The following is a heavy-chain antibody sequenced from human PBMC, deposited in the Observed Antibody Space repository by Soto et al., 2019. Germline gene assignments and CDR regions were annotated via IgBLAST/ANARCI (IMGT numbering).Heavy chain of an antibody. CDR3: ARVFYDSSGLQPKTNWFDP. Sequence: LSHTCSMYCVYISIGGSYCSWIRQHPGKGLECIGYIYYSGSTYYNPSLKSRVTISVDTSKNQFSLKLSSVTAADTAVYYCARVFYDSSGLQPKTNWFDPWGQGTLVTVSS. CDR1: CVYISIGGSY. V-gene: IGHV4-31*03. D-gene: IGHD3-22*01. CDR2: IYYSGST. J-gene: IGHJ5*02.